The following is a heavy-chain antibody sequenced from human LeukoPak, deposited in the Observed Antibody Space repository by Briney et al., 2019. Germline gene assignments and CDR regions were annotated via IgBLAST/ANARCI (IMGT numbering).Heavy chain of an antibody. CDR1: GFTVSSNY. CDR2: IYSGGST. V-gene: IGHV3-53*01. Sequence: GGSLRLSCAASGFTVSSNYMSWVRQAPGKGLEWVSVIYSGGSTYYADSVKGRFTISRDNSENTLFLQMNSLRAEDTAMYYCARTPGTGHDGLDVWGQGTTVTVSS. D-gene: IGHD2-8*02. J-gene: IGHJ3*01. CDR3: ARTPGTGHDGLDV.